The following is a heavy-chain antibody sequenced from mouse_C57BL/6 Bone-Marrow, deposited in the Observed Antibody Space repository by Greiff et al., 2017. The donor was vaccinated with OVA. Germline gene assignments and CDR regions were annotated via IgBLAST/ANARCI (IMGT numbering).Heavy chain of an antibody. CDR3: AGSGYFDV. CDR2: IDPSDSYT. Sequence: QVQLQQSGAELVMPGASVKLSCKASGYTFTSYWMHWVKQRPGQGLEWIGEIDPSDSYTNYNQKFKGKSTLTVDKSSSTAYMQLSSLTSEDSAVYYCAGSGYFDVWGTGTTVTVSS. V-gene: IGHV1-69*01. J-gene: IGHJ1*03. CDR1: GYTFTSYW.